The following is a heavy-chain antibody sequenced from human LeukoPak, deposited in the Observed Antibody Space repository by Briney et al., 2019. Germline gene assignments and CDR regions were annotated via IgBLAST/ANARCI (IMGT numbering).Heavy chain of an antibody. J-gene: IGHJ6*02. CDR2: ISSSSSYI. D-gene: IGHD6-6*01. Sequence: GGSLRLSCAASGFTFSSYSLNWVRQAPGKGPEWVSSISSSSSYIYYADSVRGRFTISRDDAKNSLYLQMNSLRAEDTAVYYCARDRRGSSSSWYYYYGMDVWGQGTTVTVSS. V-gene: IGHV3-21*01. CDR3: ARDRRGSSSSWYYYYGMDV. CDR1: GFTFSSYS.